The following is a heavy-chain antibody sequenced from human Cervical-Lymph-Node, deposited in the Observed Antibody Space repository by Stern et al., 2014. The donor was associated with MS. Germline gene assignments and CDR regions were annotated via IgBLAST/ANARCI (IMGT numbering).Heavy chain of an antibody. CDR1: GGSIGTNY. J-gene: IGHJ2*01. V-gene: IGHV4-59*01. CDR3: ARAPSSLYWFFYL. CDR2: TYYTGST. Sequence: VHLVESGPGLVKPSETLSLTCSLSGGSIGTNYWTWIRQSPGKSLEWIGYTYYTGSTDYNPSLRSLVTISLDTSRNQFSLNLQSVTSADTAIYFCARAPSSLYWFFYLWGRGTLVTVSS.